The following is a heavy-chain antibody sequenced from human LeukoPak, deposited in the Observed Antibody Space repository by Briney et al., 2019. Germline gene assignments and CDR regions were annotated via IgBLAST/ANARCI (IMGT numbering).Heavy chain of an antibody. CDR3: AKGGSGWSDYYYYYYMNV. D-gene: IGHD6-19*01. CDR2: ISVSGGST. CDR1: GFTFSRYA. J-gene: IGHJ6*03. Sequence: GGSLRLSCAASGFTFSRYAMSWVRQAPGKGLEWVSAISVSGGSTYYADSVKGRFTISRDNSKNKLYLQMNSLRAEDTAVYYCAKGGSGWSDYYYYYYMNVWGKGTTVTVSS. V-gene: IGHV3-23*01.